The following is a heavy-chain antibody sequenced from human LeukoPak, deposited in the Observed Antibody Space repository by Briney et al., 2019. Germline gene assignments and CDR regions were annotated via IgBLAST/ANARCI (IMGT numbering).Heavy chain of an antibody. CDR2: INYSGRT. CDR1: GGSISSNNYY. D-gene: IGHD5-12*01. CDR3: ASVNSGYDYAVDY. Sequence: SSETLSLTCTVSGGSISSNNYYWGWIRQPPGKGLEWIGSINYSGRTSYSPSLRSRVTISVDTSKNQFSLRLSSVTAADTAVFYCASVNSGYDYAVDYWGRGTLVTVSS. J-gene: IGHJ4*02. V-gene: IGHV4-39*01.